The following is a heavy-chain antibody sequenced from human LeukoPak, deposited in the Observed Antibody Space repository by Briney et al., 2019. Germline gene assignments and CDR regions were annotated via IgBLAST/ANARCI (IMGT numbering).Heavy chain of an antibody. V-gene: IGHV4-61*01. D-gene: IGHD2-21*02. Sequence: PSETLSLTCTVSGGSVSSGSYFWSWIRQPPGKGLEWIGYIYYKGNTNYNPCLKSRVTISLDKSKNQFSLKLSSVTAADTAVYYWARVGWGDCIDYLGQGTLVTVSA. CDR2: IYYKGNT. J-gene: IGHJ4*02. CDR3: ARVGWGDCIDY. CDR1: GGSVSSGSYF.